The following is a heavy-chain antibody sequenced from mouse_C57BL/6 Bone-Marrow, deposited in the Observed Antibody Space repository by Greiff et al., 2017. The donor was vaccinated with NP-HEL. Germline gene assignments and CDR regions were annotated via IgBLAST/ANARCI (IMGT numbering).Heavy chain of an antibody. J-gene: IGHJ1*03. CDR2: IYPGSGST. Sequence: QVQLQQPGAELVKPGASVKMSCKASGYTFTSYWITWVKQRPGQGLEWIGDIYPGSGSTNYIEKFKSKATLTVDTSSSTAYMQLSSLTSEDSAVYYCARSHDYDRYFDVWGTGATVTVAS. CDR3: ARSHDYDRYFDV. V-gene: IGHV1-55*01. CDR1: GYTFTSYW. D-gene: IGHD2-4*01.